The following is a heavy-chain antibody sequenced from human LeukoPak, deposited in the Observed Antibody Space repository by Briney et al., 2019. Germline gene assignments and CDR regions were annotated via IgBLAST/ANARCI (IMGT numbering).Heavy chain of an antibody. D-gene: IGHD3-10*01. Sequence: PSETLSLTCAVYGGSFSGYYWSWIRQPPGKGLEWIAYIYYSGSTNYNPSLKSRVTISVDTSKNQFSLKLSSVTAADTAVYYCARQESGSGNYLSYFDYWGQGTLVTVSS. CDR3: ARQESGSGNYLSYFDY. J-gene: IGHJ4*02. CDR1: GGSFSGYY. CDR2: IYYSGST. V-gene: IGHV4-59*08.